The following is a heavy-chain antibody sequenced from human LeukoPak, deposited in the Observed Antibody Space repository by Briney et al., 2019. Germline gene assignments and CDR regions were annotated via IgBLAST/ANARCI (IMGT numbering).Heavy chain of an antibody. CDR3: APRGFGSGIDF. Sequence: SETLSLTCTVSGGSISSSSYYWGWIRQPPGRGLEWIGSIYYGGGTYYNPSLKSRVTISVDTSKNQFSLKLSSVTAADTAVYYCAPRGFGSGIDFWGQGTLVTVSS. J-gene: IGHJ4*02. CDR2: IYYGGGT. V-gene: IGHV4-39*01. CDR1: GGSISSSSYY. D-gene: IGHD3-10*01.